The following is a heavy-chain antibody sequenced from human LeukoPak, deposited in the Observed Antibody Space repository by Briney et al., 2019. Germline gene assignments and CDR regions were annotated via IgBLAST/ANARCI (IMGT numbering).Heavy chain of an antibody. CDR2: IYYNGNT. Sequence: SQTLSLTCTVSGGSISSGGYYWSWIRQPPGQGLEWIGSIYYNGNTYDNPSLKSRVTVSVSTSKNQFSLNLKSVTAADTAVYYCAKENEYYYDSSGFWVYWGQGTLVTVSS. CDR1: GGSISSGGYY. D-gene: IGHD3-22*01. V-gene: IGHV4-39*07. CDR3: AKENEYYYDSSGFWVY. J-gene: IGHJ4*02.